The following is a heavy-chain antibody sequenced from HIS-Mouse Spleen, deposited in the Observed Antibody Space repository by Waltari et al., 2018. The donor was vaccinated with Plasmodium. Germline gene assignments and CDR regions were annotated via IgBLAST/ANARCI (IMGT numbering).Heavy chain of an antibody. CDR3: ASSWYWYFDL. CDR2: ISWNSGSI. D-gene: IGHD6-13*01. CDR1: GSTFDDYA. V-gene: IGHV3-9*01. Sequence: EVQLVESGGGLVQPGRSLRLSGAASGSTFDDYAMHWVRQAPGKGLEWVSGISWNSGSIGYADSVKGRFTISRDNAKNSLYLQMNSLRAEDTAVYYCASSWYWYFDLWGRGTLVTVSS. J-gene: IGHJ2*01.